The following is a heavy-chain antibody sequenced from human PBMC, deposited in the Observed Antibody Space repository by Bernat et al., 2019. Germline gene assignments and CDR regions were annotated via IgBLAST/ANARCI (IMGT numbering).Heavy chain of an antibody. CDR3: ARRAVRFYYMDV. D-gene: IGHD6-6*01. CDR1: GGSISSVIYS. V-gene: IGHV4-39*01. Sequence: QLQLQESGPGLVKPSETLSLSCTVSGGSISSVIYSWGWIRQPPGKGLEWIGSIYYSGSTYYNPSLKSRVTISVGTSNNQYSLKLSSVTAADTAVYYCARRAVRFYYMDVWGKGTTVTVSS. J-gene: IGHJ6*03. CDR2: IYYSGST.